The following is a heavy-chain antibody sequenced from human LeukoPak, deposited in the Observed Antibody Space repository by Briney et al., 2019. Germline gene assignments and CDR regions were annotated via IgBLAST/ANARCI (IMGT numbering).Heavy chain of an antibody. V-gene: IGHV1-2*02. CDR1: GYTFTGYY. J-gene: IGHJ5*02. D-gene: IGHD3-22*01. CDR2: INLNSGGK. Sequence: ASVPVSCKASGYTFTGYYLHWLRQAPGKGLDWMGGINLNSGGKNYAQKFQGRVTMTRHTSISTAYMELSRLRSDDTAVYYCARDDSSGYYRNNWFDPWGQGTLVTVSS. CDR3: ARDDSSGYYRNNWFDP.